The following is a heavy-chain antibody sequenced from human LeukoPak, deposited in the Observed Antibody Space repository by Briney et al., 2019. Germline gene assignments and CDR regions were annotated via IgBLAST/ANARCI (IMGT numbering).Heavy chain of an antibody. D-gene: IGHD6-19*01. CDR2: IYPGDSDT. Sequence: GESLKISCKGSGYSFTSYWIGWVRQMPGKGLEWMGIIYPGDSDTTYSPAFQGQVTISADKSVSTASLQWSSLKASDTVMYYCVRRGRAVAGLIRGVGHFGYWGQGTLVTVSS. CDR3: VRRGRAVAGLIRGVGHFGY. V-gene: IGHV5-51*01. J-gene: IGHJ4*02. CDR1: GYSFTSYW.